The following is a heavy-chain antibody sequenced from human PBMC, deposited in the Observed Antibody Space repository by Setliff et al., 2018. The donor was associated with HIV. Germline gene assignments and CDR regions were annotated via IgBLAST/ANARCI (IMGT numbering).Heavy chain of an antibody. J-gene: IGHJ5*02. D-gene: IGHD3-3*01. CDR2: IHYSGST. V-gene: IGHV4-59*11. Sequence: PSETLSLTCTVSGGSIRSHYRSWIRQPPGKRLEWIGYIHYSGSTNYNPSLKSRVTISVDTAKNQFSLKLSSVTAADTAVYYCARLRGSYDFSNWFDPWGQRTQVTVSS. CDR3: ARLRGSYDFSNWFDP. CDR1: GGSIRSHY.